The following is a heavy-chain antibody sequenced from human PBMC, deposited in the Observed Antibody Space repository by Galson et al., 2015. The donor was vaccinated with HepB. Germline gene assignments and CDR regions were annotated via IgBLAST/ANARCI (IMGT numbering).Heavy chain of an antibody. CDR2: ISAYNGNT. D-gene: IGHD3-10*01. CDR1: GYTFTSYG. CDR3: ARDLATSRRPGGFGETNHVY. V-gene: IGHV1-18*01. Sequence: SVTVSCKASGYTFTSYGISWVRQAPGQGLEWMGWISAYNGNTNYAQKLQGRVTMTTDTSTSTAYMELRSLRSDDTAVYYCARDLATSRRPGGFGETNHVYWGQGTLVTVSS. J-gene: IGHJ4*02.